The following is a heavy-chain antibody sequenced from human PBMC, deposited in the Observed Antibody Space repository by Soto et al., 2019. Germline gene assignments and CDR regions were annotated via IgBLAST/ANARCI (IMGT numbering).Heavy chain of an antibody. CDR3: ATVPGWELLVSTSWYFDY. D-gene: IGHD1-26*01. CDR1: GYTLTELS. V-gene: IGHV1-24*01. Sequence: ASVKVSCKVSGYTLTELSMHWVRQAPGKGLEWMGGFDPEDGETIYAQKFQGRVTMTEDTSTDTAYMELSSLRSEDTAVYYCATVPGWELLVSTSWYFDYWGQGTLVTVSS. CDR2: FDPEDGET. J-gene: IGHJ4*02.